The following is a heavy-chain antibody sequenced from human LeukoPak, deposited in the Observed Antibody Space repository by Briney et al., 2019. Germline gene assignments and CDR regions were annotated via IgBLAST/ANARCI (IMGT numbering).Heavy chain of an antibody. CDR2: IYYSGVT. Sequence: SETLSLTCTVSGGSLSSYSYSWGWIRQPPGKGLEWIATIYYSGVTYHNPSLKSRVTISIDTSKNRFSLRLNSVTAADTAVYYCARHADEYGDYPLWFDYWGQGSLVTVSS. CDR1: GGSLSSYSYS. V-gene: IGHV4-39*01. CDR3: ARHADEYGDYPLWFDY. J-gene: IGHJ4*02. D-gene: IGHD4-17*01.